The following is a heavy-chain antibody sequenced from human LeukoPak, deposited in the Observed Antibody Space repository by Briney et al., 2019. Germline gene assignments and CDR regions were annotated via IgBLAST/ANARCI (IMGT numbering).Heavy chain of an antibody. CDR1: VFTFSSYW. Sequence: GGSLRLSCAASVFTFSSYWMCWVRQAPGKGLEWVANIKQDGSEKYYVDSVKGRFTISKDNAKNSPYLQMNSLRAEDTAVYYCARPSAADDYWGQGTLVTVSS. V-gene: IGHV3-7*01. CDR2: IKQDGSEK. D-gene: IGHD6-13*01. CDR3: ARPSAADDY. J-gene: IGHJ4*02.